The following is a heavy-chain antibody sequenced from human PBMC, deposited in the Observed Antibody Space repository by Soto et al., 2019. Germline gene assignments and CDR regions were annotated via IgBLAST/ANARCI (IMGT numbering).Heavy chain of an antibody. J-gene: IGHJ4*02. V-gene: IGHV3-21*02. CDR1: GFTFSSYS. CDR2: LSSSSRDI. CDR3: ARDRGRYYLDC. D-gene: IGHD3-10*01. Sequence: EVQLVESGGGQVKSGGSLRLSCSASGFTFSSYSMGWVRQAPGKGLEWVSSLSSSSRDIYYADSVKGRFTISRDNAKNLLFLQMNSLRVDDMAVYYCARDRGRYYLDCWGQGTQVTVSS.